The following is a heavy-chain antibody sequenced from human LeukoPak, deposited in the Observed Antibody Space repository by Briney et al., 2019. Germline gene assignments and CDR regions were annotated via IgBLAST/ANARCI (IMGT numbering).Heavy chain of an antibody. Sequence: ASVKVSCKASGGTFSSYAISWVRQAPGQGLEWMGRIIPILGIANYAQKFQGRVTITADKSTSTAYMELSSLRSEDTAVYYCARGPRGIRHFDWSNWFDPWGQGTLVTVSS. J-gene: IGHJ5*02. CDR3: ARGPRGIRHFDWSNWFDP. CDR2: IIPILGIA. V-gene: IGHV1-69*04. CDR1: GGTFSSYA. D-gene: IGHD3-9*01.